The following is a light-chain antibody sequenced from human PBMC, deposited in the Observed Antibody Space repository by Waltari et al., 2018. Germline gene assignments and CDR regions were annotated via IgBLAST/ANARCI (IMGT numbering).Light chain of an antibody. J-gene: IGKJ1*01. CDR2: KIF. CDR1: QSLVHSDGNIY. V-gene: IGKV2-24*01. Sequence: IVLTQTPLSSPVSLGQPASISCRSSQSLVHSDGNIYLNWLHQRPGQPPRLLIYKIFNRFSVVSDRFSGSGAGTDFTLKISRVEADDVGVYYCMQATHFPRTFGQGTMVEIK. CDR3: MQATHFPRT.